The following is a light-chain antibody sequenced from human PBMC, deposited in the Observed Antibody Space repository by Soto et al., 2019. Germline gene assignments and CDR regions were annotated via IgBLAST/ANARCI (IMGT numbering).Light chain of an antibody. CDR3: QQYGSSPYT. V-gene: IGKV3-20*01. CDR1: QSVRSSF. Sequence: EIVVTQSPGTLSLSPGERATLSCRASQSVRSSFLAWYQQKPGQAPRLLIYGASSRATGIPDRFSGSGSGTDFTLTISRPEPEDFAVYYCQQYGSSPYTFGQGTKLEIK. J-gene: IGKJ2*01. CDR2: GAS.